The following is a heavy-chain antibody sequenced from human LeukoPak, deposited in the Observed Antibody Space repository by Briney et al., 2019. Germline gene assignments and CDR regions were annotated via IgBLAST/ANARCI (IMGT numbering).Heavy chain of an antibody. CDR1: GYTFTSYY. D-gene: IGHD6-19*01. J-gene: IGHJ6*02. Sequence: ASVKVSCKASGYTFTSYYMHWVRQAPGQGLEWMGIINPSGGSTSYAQKFQGRVTMTRDTSTSTVYMELSSLRSEDTAVYYCARDVPYSSGWSYYYYYGMDVWGQGTTVTVSS. CDR3: ARDVPYSSGWSYYYYYGMDV. CDR2: INPSGGST. V-gene: IGHV1-46*01.